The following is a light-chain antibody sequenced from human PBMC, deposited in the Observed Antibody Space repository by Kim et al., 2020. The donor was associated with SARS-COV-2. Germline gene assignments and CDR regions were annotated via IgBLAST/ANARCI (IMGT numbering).Light chain of an antibody. CDR2: RNN. V-gene: IGLV1-47*01. J-gene: IGLJ3*02. CDR3: AAWDDSLSGWV. CDR1: SSNIGSYY. Sequence: GQRGTISCSGSSSNIGSYYVYWYRQLPGTAPKLLIYRNNQRPSGVPDRFSGSKSGTSASLAISGLRSEDEADYYCAAWDDSLSGWVFGGGTKVTVL.